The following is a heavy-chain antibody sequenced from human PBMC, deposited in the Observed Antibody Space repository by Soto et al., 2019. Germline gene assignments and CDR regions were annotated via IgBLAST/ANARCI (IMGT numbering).Heavy chain of an antibody. CDR1: GYTFTSYG. D-gene: IGHD1-20*01. V-gene: IGHV1-18*01. CDR3: ARMYNWNDVSAFDI. Sequence: ASVKVSCKASGYTFTSYGISWVRQAPGQGLEWMGWISAYNGNTNYAQKLQGRVTMTTDTSTGTAYMELRSLRSDDTAVYYCARMYNWNDVSAFDIWGKGKMVTV. CDR2: ISAYNGNT. J-gene: IGHJ3*02.